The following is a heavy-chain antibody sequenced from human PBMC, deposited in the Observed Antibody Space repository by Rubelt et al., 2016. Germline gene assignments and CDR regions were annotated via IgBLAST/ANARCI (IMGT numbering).Heavy chain of an antibody. J-gene: IGHJ2*01. CDR3: ARRVNTPTWYFDL. D-gene: IGHD4-17*01. CDR1: GYSISSGYY. CDR2: VYHSGSA. V-gene: IGHV4-38-2*02. Sequence: QVHLQESGPGLVKPSETLSLTCTVSGYSISSGYYWGWIRQPPGKGLEWIGSVYHSGSAYYKPSLKSRVTISVDTSKNQVSLTLTSVTAADTALYYCARRVNTPTWYFDLWGRGTQVTVSS.